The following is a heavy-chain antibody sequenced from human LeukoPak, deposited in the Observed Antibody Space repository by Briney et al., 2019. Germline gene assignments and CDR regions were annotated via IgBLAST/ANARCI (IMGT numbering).Heavy chain of an antibody. CDR2: IYYSGST. D-gene: IGHD6-13*01. V-gene: IGHV4-39*07. J-gene: IGHJ4*02. CDR3: VLSSWYRRGADY. Sequence: SETLSLTCTVSGGSISSSSYYWGWIRQPPGKGLEWIGSIYYSGSTYYNPSLKSRVTISVDTSKNQFSLKLSSVTAADTAVYYCVLSSWYRRGADYWGQGTLVTVSS. CDR1: GGSISSSSYY.